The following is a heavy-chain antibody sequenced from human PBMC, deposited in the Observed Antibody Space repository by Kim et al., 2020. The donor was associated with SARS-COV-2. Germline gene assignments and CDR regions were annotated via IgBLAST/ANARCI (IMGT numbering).Heavy chain of an antibody. CDR2: IYSGGST. D-gene: IGHD6-19*01. CDR3: ARAAEAVAGDDY. J-gene: IGHJ4*02. Sequence: GGSLRLSCAASGFTVSSNYMSWVRQAPGKGLEWVSVIYSGGSTYYADSVKGRFTISRDNSKNTLYLQMNSLRAEDTAVYYCARAAEAVAGDDYWGQGTLVTVSS. CDR1: GFTVSSNY. V-gene: IGHV3-53*01.